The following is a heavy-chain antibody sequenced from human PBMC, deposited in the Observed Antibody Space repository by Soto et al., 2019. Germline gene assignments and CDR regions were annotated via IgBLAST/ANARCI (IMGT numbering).Heavy chain of an antibody. D-gene: IGHD5-12*01. CDR3: ARGGGYSGYDYATFDY. CDR2: IYYSGST. V-gene: IGHV4-61*01. J-gene: IGHJ4*02. CDR1: GGSVSTGSYY. Sequence: LSLTCTVSGGSVSTGSYYWSWIRQPPGKGLEWIGYIYYSGSTNYNPSLKSRVTISVGTSKNQFSLKLSSVTAADTAMYYCARGGGYSGYDYATFDYWGQGTLVTVSS.